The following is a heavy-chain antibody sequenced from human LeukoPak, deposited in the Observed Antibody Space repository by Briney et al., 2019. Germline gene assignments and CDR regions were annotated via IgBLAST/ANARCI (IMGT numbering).Heavy chain of an antibody. CDR3: ARGTYYDILTGYYWGVYAFDI. Sequence: PSETLSLTCTVSGYSISSGYYWGWIRQPPGKGLEWIGSIHHSGSTNYNPSLKSRVTISVDTSKNQFSLKLSSVTAADTAVYYCARGTYYDILTGYYWGVYAFDIWGQGTMVTVSS. D-gene: IGHD3-9*01. CDR1: GYSISSGYY. J-gene: IGHJ3*02. CDR2: IHHSGST. V-gene: IGHV4-38-2*02.